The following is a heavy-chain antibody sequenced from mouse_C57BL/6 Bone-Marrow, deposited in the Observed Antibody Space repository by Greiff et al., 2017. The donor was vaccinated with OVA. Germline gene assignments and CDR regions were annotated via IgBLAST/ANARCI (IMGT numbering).Heavy chain of an antibody. D-gene: IGHD2-5*01. J-gene: IGHJ3*01. Sequence: VKLQESGPGLVAPSQSLSITCTVSGFSLTSYGVDWVRQSPGKGLEWLGVIWGVGSTNYNSALKSRLSISKDNSKSQVCLKMNSLQTDDTAMYYCATSYYSNFAWFGYWGQGTLVTVSA. CDR1: GFSLTSYG. CDR3: ATSYYSNFAWFGY. V-gene: IGHV2-6*01. CDR2: IWGVGST.